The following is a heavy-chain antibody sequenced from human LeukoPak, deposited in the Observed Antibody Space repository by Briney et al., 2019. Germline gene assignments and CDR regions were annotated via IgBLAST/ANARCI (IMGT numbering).Heavy chain of an antibody. J-gene: IGHJ4*02. CDR2: IKQDGSEK. Sequence: GGSLRLSCAASGFTFSSYGMHWVRQAPGKGLEWVANIKQDGSEKYYVDSVKGRFTISRDNAKNSLYLQMNSLRAEDTAVYYCAREQAAGFDYWGQGTLVTVSS. D-gene: IGHD6-13*01. V-gene: IGHV3-7*01. CDR1: GFTFSSYG. CDR3: AREQAAGFDY.